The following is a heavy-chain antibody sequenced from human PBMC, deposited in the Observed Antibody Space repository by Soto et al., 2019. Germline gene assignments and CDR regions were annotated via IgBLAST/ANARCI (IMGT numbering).Heavy chain of an antibody. Sequence: QMQRQESGPGLVKPSGILSLTCAVSGGSISSSNWWSWVRQPPGKGLEWIGEIYHSGSTNYNPSLKSRVTISVDKSKNQFSLKLSSVTAADTAVYYCARVSGSYYYGMDVWGQGTTVTVSS. CDR2: IYHSGST. J-gene: IGHJ6*02. V-gene: IGHV4-4*02. CDR1: GGSISSSNW. D-gene: IGHD1-26*01. CDR3: ARVSGSYYYGMDV.